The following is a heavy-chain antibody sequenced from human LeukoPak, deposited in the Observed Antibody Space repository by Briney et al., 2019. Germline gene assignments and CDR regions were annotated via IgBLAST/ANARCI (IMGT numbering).Heavy chain of an antibody. CDR3: ARTGTFDRRYYYYYYMDV. D-gene: IGHD3-10*01. CDR1: GFTFSSHW. CDR2: IKEDGSEK. V-gene: IGHV3-7*01. Sequence: GGSLRLSCVVSGFTFSSHWMSWVRQAPGKGLEWEANIKEDGSEKYYVDSVKGRFTISRDNSKNTLYLQMNSLRAEDTVVYYCARTGTFDRRYYYYYYMDVWGKGTTVTVSS. J-gene: IGHJ6*03.